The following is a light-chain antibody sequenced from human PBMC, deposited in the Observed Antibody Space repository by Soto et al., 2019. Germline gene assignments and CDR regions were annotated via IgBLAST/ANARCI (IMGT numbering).Light chain of an antibody. J-gene: IGKJ1*01. Sequence: EIVLTQSPGTLSLSPGERATLSCRASQSVSSSYLAWYQQKPGQAPRLLIYGASSRATGIPDRFSGSGSGTDFTLTISRLEPDDFAVYYCQPYGSSPRTFGQGTKVDIK. CDR1: QSVSSSY. CDR2: GAS. CDR3: QPYGSSPRT. V-gene: IGKV3-20*01.